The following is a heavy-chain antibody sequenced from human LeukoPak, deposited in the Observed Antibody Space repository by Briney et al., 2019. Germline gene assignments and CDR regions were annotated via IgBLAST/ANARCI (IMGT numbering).Heavy chain of an antibody. Sequence: GGSLRLSCAASGFTFSSYAMHWVRQAPGKGLEWVAVISYDGSNKYYADSVKGRFTISRDNSKNTLYLQMNSLRAEDTAVYYCXXXXXXSGWYTYSTVVDYWGQGTLVTVSS. CDR3: XXXXXXSGWYTYSTVVDY. CDR1: GFTFSSYA. J-gene: IGHJ4*02. CDR2: ISYDGSNK. D-gene: IGHD6-19*01. V-gene: IGHV3-30*04.